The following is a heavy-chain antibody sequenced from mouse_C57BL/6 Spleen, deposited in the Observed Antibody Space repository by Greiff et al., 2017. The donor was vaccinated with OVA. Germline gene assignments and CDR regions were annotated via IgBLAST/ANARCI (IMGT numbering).Heavy chain of an antibody. V-gene: IGHV1-50*01. Sequence: VQLQQSGAELVKPGASVKLSCKASGYTFTSYWMQWVKQRPGQGLEWIGEIDPSDSYTNYNQKFKGKATLTVDTSSSTAYMQLSSLTSEDSAVYYCASHSNYVDYAMDYWGQGTSVTVSS. D-gene: IGHD2-5*01. CDR1: GYTFTSYW. CDR2: IDPSDSYT. CDR3: ASHSNYVDYAMDY. J-gene: IGHJ4*01.